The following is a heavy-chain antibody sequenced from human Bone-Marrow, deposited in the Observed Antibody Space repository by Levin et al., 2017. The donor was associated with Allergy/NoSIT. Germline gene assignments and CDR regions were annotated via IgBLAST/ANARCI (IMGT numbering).Heavy chain of an antibody. CDR2: MNPKSGKT. J-gene: IGHJ4*02. Sequence: ASVKVSCKASGYTFTSLDINWVRQATGQGLEWMGWMNPKSGKTGFAQKFQGRVTMTGNAAISTAYMELNSLRSEDTAVYYCARVWGSVDYWGQGTLVTVSS. CDR3: ARVWGSVDY. CDR1: GYTFTSLD. V-gene: IGHV1-8*01. D-gene: IGHD3-16*01.